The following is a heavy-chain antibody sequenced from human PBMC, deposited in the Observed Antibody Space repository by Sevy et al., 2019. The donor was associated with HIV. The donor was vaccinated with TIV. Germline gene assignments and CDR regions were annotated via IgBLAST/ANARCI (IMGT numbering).Heavy chain of an antibody. D-gene: IGHD6-13*01. J-gene: IGHJ4*02. Sequence: GGSLRLSCQASGFTFSSYAMHWVRQAPGKGLEWVAVISYDGSDIYYGHSVKGRFTISRDNAKNTLYLQMNSLRIEDTAVYYCAKTLLPAAVLFDYWGQGTLVTVSS. V-gene: IGHV3-30*04. CDR1: GFTFSSYA. CDR3: AKTLLPAAVLFDY. CDR2: ISYDGSDI.